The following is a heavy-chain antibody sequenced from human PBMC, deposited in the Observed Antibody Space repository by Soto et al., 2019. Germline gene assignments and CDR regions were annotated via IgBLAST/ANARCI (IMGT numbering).Heavy chain of an antibody. CDR2: IDPSDSYT. J-gene: IGHJ6*02. Sequence: PGESLKISCQGSGYSFTSYWIHWVRQMPGKGLEWMGRIDPSDSYTNYSPSFQGHVTISADKSISTAYLQWSSLKASDTAMYYFARRGEYYYGSGSPYYYYGMDVWGQGTTVTVSS. V-gene: IGHV5-10-1*01. D-gene: IGHD3-10*01. CDR1: GYSFTSYW. CDR3: ARRGEYYYGSGSPYYYYGMDV.